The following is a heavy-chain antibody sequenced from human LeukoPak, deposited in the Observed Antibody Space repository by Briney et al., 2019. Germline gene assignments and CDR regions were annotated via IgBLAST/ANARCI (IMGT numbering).Heavy chain of an antibody. CDR2: ISSSSSYI. V-gene: IGHV3-21*01. CDR3: ARELYYYDSSGYGSDAFDI. J-gene: IGHJ3*02. CDR1: GFTFSSYS. Sequence: GGSLRLSCAAPGFTFSSYSMNWVRQAPGKGLEWVSSISSSSSYIYYADSVKGRFTISRDNAKNSLYLQMNSLRAEDTAVYYCARELYYYDSSGYGSDAFDIWGQGTMVTVSS. D-gene: IGHD3-22*01.